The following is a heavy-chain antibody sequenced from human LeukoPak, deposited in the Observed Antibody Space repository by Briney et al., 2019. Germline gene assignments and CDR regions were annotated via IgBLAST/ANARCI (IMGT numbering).Heavy chain of an antibody. J-gene: IGHJ4*02. V-gene: IGHV3-53*01. CDR1: GFTVSSNY. CDR2: IYSGGST. CDR3: VAGATPRLSHYFDY. D-gene: IGHD1-26*01. Sequence: GGSLRLSCAASGFTVSSNYMSWVRQAPGKGLEWVSVIYSGGSTYYADSVKGRFTISRDNSKNTLYLQMNSLRAEDTAAYYCVAGATPRLSHYFDYWGQGTLVTVSS.